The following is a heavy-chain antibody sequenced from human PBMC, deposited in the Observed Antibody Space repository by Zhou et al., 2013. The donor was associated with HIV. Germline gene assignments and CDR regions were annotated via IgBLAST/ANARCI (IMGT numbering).Heavy chain of an antibody. CDR2: ITPLFLEA. D-gene: IGHD6-6*01. J-gene: IGHJ5*02. CDR3: ARQRTPYSSSPENWFDP. CDR1: GGTFSSHA. V-gene: IGHV1-69*05. Sequence: QVQLVQSGAEVKKPGSSVKVSCKASGGTFSSHAISWVRQAPGQGLEWMGGITPLFLEAKYAQKFQGRVMITRDESTRTAYMEIDSLRSDDTAVYYCARQRTPYSSSPENWFDPWGQGTLVTVSS.